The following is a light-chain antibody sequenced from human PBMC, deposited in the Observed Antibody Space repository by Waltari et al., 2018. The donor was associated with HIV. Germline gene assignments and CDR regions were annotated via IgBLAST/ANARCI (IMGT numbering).Light chain of an antibody. J-gene: IGKJ5*01. CDR2: DAS. CDR1: QSVSNY. V-gene: IGKV3-11*01. Sequence: EIVLTQSPATLSLSPGERATLSCRASQSVSNYLAWYQQKPGQAPRLLIFDASNRAAGIAARFSGSGSGTDFTLTISSLEPEDFAVYYCQHRSNRPLFGQGTRLEI. CDR3: QHRSNRPL.